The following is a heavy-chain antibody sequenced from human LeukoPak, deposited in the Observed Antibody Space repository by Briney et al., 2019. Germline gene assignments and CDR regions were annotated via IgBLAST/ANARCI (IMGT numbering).Heavy chain of an antibody. CDR1: GSSFTSYW. V-gene: IGHV5-51*01. Sequence: GDPLEISCKGSGSSFTSYWSGGAGRMPGKGLDWLGIFYPGDSDNRYSPSFQGQVTISADKSISTAYLQWSSLKASDTAMYYCARLKCSGGSCYSDYWGQGTLVTVSS. J-gene: IGHJ4*02. D-gene: IGHD2-15*01. CDR3: ARLKCSGGSCYSDY. CDR2: FYPGDSDN.